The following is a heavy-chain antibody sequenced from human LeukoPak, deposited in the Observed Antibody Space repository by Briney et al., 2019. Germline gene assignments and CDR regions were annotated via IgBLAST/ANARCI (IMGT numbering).Heavy chain of an antibody. V-gene: IGHV3-33*06. CDR3: AKDRGSLGTYFDY. CDR1: GFTFSSYG. Sequence: GGSLRLSCAASGFTFSSYGMHWVRQAPGKGLEWVAVIWYDGSNKYYADSVKGRFTISRDNSKNTMYLQMSSLRAEDTAVYYCAKDRGSLGTYFDYWGQGTLVTVSS. CDR2: IWYDGSNK. D-gene: IGHD1-26*01. J-gene: IGHJ4*02.